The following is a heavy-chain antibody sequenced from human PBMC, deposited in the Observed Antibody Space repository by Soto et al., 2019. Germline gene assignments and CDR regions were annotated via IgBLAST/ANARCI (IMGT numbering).Heavy chain of an antibody. Sequence: ASVKVSCKASGYTFTGYYMHWVRQAPGQGLEWMGWINPNSGGTNYAQKFQGRVTMTRDTFISTAYMELSRLRSDDTAVYYCARERGYSYGYPPLFDYWGQGTLVTVSS. D-gene: IGHD5-18*01. V-gene: IGHV1-2*02. J-gene: IGHJ4*02. CDR3: ARERGYSYGYPPLFDY. CDR1: GYTFTGYY. CDR2: INPNSGGT.